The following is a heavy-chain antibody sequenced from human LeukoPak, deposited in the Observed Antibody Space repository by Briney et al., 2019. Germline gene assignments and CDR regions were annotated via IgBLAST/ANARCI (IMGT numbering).Heavy chain of an antibody. CDR1: GFTFSDYA. Sequence: GGSLRLSCAASGFTFSDYAMHWARQAPGKGLEWGSIINGNGGSTHYADPVKGRFTVSRDNSKDSLYLQMNSLTTEDTAFYYCAKDSLWAYDYWGQGTLLTVSS. D-gene: IGHD7-27*01. CDR2: INGNGGST. J-gene: IGHJ4*02. V-gene: IGHV3-43*02. CDR3: AKDSLWAYDY.